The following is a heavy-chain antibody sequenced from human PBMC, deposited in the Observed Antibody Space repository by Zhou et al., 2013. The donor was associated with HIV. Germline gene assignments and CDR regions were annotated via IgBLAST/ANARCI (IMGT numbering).Heavy chain of an antibody. CDR2: INPNSGAS. CDR3: AREEFYLPGCRNTWPKLLRP. CDR1: GFTFTGYY. J-gene: IGHJ5*02. D-gene: IGHD1-7*01. Sequence: QVRLVQSGAEVKKPGASVKVSCKASGFTFTGYYIHWVRQAPGQGLEWMGWINPNSGASKYAQKFQGRVTLTRDTSISTAYMELRLTSDDTAVYYCAREEFYLPGCRNTWPKLLRPWGQGTLVTVSS. V-gene: IGHV1-2*02.